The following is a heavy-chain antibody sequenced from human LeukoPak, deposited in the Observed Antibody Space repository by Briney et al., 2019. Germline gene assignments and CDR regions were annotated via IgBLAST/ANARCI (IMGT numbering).Heavy chain of an antibody. J-gene: IGHJ4*02. CDR3: ARSVAFGRSNPPRHFGY. CDR1: GGSISSYY. D-gene: IGHD4-4*01. Sequence: SETLSLTCTVSGGSISSYYWSWIRQPAGKGLEWIGRIYTSGSTNYNPSLKSRVTMSVDTSKNQFSLKLSSVTAADTAVYYCARSVAFGRSNPPRHFGYWGQGTLVTVSS. CDR2: IYTSGST. V-gene: IGHV4-4*07.